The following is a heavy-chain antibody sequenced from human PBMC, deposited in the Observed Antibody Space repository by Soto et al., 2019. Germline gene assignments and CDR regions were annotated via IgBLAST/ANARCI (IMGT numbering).Heavy chain of an antibody. CDR1: GGTFSSYA. V-gene: IGHV1-69*06. J-gene: IGHJ6*02. Sequence: ASVKVSCKASGGTFSSYAISWVRQAPGQGLEWMGGIIPIFGTANYAQKFQGRVTITADKSTSTAYMELSSLRSEDTAVYYCARALTAAAGTEYYYYGMDVWGQGATVTVSS. CDR3: ARALTAAAGTEYYYYGMDV. D-gene: IGHD6-13*01. CDR2: IIPIFGTA.